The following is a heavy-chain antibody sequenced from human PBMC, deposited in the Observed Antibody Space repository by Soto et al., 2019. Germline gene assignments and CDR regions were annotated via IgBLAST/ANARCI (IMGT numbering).Heavy chain of an antibody. CDR3: ARLKTSTIFGVVIRGAFDI. CDR1: GYSFTSYW. Sequence: GESLKLSCKGSGYSFTSYWISWVRQMPGKGLEWMGRIDPSDSYTNYSPSFQGHVTISADKSISTAYLQWSSLKASDTTMYYCARLKTSTIFGVVIRGAFDIWGQGTMVTVS. V-gene: IGHV5-10-1*01. CDR2: IDPSDSYT. D-gene: IGHD3-3*01. J-gene: IGHJ3*02.